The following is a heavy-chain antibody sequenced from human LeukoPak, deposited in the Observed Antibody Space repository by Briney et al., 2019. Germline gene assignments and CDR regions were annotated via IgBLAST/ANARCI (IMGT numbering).Heavy chain of an antibody. D-gene: IGHD3-10*01. CDR1: GGSISSSNW. Sequence: SETLSLTCAVSGGSISSSNWWRWVRQPPGKGLEWIGEIYHSGSTNYNPSLKSRVTISVDKSKNQFSLKLSSVTAADTAVYYCASQGSGSYYTDAFDIWGQGTMVTVSS. CDR2: IYHSGST. CDR3: ASQGSGSYYTDAFDI. J-gene: IGHJ3*02. V-gene: IGHV4-4*02.